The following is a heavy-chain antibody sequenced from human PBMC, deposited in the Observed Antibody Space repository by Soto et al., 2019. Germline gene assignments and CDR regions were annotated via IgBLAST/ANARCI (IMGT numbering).Heavy chain of an antibody. V-gene: IGHV4-59*01. J-gene: IGHJ6*02. CDR3: ARVSWTGYSYYGMDV. CDR1: GGSISSYY. CDR2: IYYSGST. D-gene: IGHD3-3*01. Sequence: SETLSLTCTVSGGSISSYYWSWIRQPPGKGLEWIGYIYYSGSTNYNPSLKSRVTISVDTSKNQFSLKLSSVTAADTAVYYCARVSWTGYSYYGMDVWGQGTTVTVSS.